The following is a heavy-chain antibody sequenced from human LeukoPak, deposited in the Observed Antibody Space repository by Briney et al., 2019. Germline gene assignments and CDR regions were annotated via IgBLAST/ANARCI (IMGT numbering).Heavy chain of an antibody. J-gene: IGHJ6*02. CDR2: IYSSGTT. CDR3: TRHPPEYGSPHGMDV. V-gene: IGHV3-66*04. Sequence: GGSLRLSCAASAFTVSSNYMSWVRQAPGKGLEWVSVIYSSGTTYYADSVKGRFTISRDNSKNTMYLEMNSLRAEDTAVYYCTRHPPEYGSPHGMDVWGQGTTVTVSS. CDR1: AFTVSSNY. D-gene: IGHD6-6*01.